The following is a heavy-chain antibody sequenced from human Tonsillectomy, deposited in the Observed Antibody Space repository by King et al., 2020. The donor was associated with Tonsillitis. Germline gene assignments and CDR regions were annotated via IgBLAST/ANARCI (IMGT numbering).Heavy chain of an antibody. D-gene: IGHD3-9*01. CDR1: GYTFTSYG. Sequence: QLVQSGAEVKKPGASVKVSCKASGYTFTSYGISWVRQAPGQGLEWMGWISAYNGNTNYAQKLQGRVTMTTDTSTSTAYMELRSLRSDDTAVYYCARYLRLDGCYDILTGYRNCCDLWGQGTLVTVSS. V-gene: IGHV1-18*04. CDR3: ARYLRLDGCYDILTGYRNCCDL. CDR2: ISAYNGNT. J-gene: IGHJ5*02.